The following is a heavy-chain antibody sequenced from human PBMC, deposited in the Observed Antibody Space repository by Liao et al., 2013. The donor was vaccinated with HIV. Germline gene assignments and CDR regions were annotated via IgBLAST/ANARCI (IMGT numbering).Heavy chain of an antibody. CDR2: IYYSGST. Sequence: QLQLQESGPGLVKPSETLSLTCTVSGGSISSSSYYWGWIRQPPGKGLEWIGSIYYSGSTYYNPSLKSRVTISVDTSKNQFSLKLSSVTAADTAVYYCAREPVAGKVYWGRGNPGHRLL. CDR3: AREPVAGKVY. CDR1: GGSISSSSYY. D-gene: IGHD6-19*01. J-gene: IGHJ4*02. V-gene: IGHV4-39*07.